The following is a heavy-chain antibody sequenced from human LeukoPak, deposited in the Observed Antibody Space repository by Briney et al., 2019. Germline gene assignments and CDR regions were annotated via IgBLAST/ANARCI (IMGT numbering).Heavy chain of an antibody. D-gene: IGHD6-13*01. Sequence: GSLRLSCTTSGFTFGDYAMTWVRQAPGKGLEWVSSISGSSSYIYYADSVKGRFTISRDNAKNSLYLQMNSLRAEDTAVYYCAKDRAIAAVGTGPLNYWGQGTLVIVSS. V-gene: IGHV3-21*01. CDR2: ISGSSSYI. J-gene: IGHJ4*02. CDR1: GFTFGDYA. CDR3: AKDRAIAAVGTGPLNY.